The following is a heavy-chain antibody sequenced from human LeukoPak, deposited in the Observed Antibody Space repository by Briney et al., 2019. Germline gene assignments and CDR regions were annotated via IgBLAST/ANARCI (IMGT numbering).Heavy chain of an antibody. V-gene: IGHV3-21*01. J-gene: IGHJ4*02. Sequence: PGGSLRLSCAASRFTFSDYTMNWVRQAPGKGLEWVSSISSGSSDIHYAGSVKGRFTISRDNAKNSLYLQMNSLRAEDTAVYYCAREGGDLDYWGQGTLVTVSS. CDR3: AREGGDLDY. CDR2: ISSGSSDI. CDR1: RFTFSDYT. D-gene: IGHD4-17*01.